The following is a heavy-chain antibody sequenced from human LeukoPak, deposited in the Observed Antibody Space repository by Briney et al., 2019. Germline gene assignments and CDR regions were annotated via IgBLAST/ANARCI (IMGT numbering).Heavy chain of an antibody. J-gene: IGHJ4*02. CDR1: GGSISSYY. D-gene: IGHD3-3*01. Sequence: SETLSLTCTVSGGSISSYYWSWIRQPAGKGLEWIGRIYTSGSTNYNPSLKSRVTMSVDTSKNQFSLKLSSVTAADTAVYYCARDASLTIWSGYYVTDWGQGTLVTVSS. CDR2: IYTSGST. V-gene: IGHV4-4*07. CDR3: ARDASLTIWSGYYVTD.